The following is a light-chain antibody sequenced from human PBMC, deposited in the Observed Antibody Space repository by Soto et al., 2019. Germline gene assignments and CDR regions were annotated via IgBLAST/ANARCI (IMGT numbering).Light chain of an antibody. J-gene: IGKJ1*01. CDR2: GAS. V-gene: IGKV3-20*01. CDR3: QQFGSSPPWT. CDR1: QSVTSSY. Sequence: EIVLTQSPGTLSLSPGERATLSCRASQSVTSSYLAWYQHKRGQAPRLLIYGASNRATGIPDRFSGSGSGTDFTLTISRLEPDDFAVYYCQQFGSSPPWTFGQGTKVEIK.